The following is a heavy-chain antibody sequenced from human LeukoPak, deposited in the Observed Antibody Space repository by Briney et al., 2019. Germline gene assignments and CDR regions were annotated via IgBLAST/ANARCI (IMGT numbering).Heavy chain of an antibody. CDR3: ARVEELLGLDY. CDR2: IYYTGST. J-gene: IGHJ4*02. CDR1: GGSISSSNYY. D-gene: IGHD1-26*01. Sequence: SETLSLTCTVSGGSISSSNYYWGWIRQPPGKGLEWIGSIYYTGSTSYNPSLKSRVTISVDTSKNQFSLKLSSVTAADTAMYYCARVEELLGLDYWGQGTLVTASS. V-gene: IGHV4-39*01.